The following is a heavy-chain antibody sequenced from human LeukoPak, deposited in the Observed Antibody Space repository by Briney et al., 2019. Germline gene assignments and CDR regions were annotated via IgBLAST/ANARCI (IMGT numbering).Heavy chain of an antibody. CDR1: GGTFSSYA. Sequence: SVRVSCKASGGTFSSYAISWVRQAPGQGLEWMGGIIPIFGTANYAQKFQGRVTITADESTSTAYMELRSLRSDDTAVYYCARRGGKNYGDYVVYDKYMDVWGTGTTVTVSS. CDR3: ARRGGKNYGDYVVYDKYMDV. J-gene: IGHJ6*03. CDR2: IIPIFGTA. D-gene: IGHD4-17*01. V-gene: IGHV1-69*01.